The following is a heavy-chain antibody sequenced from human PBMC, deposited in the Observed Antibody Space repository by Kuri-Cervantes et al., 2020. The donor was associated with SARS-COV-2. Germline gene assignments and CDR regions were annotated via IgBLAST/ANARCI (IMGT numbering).Heavy chain of an antibody. Sequence: SETLSLTCAVYGGSFSGYYWSWIRQPPGKGLEWIGEINHSGSTNYNPSPKSRVTISVDTSKKQFSLKLSPVTAADTDVYYCARGLGAARPRYYGMDVWGQGTTVTVSS. CDR3: ARGLGAARPRYYGMDV. V-gene: IGHV4-34*01. J-gene: IGHJ6*02. CDR1: GGSFSGYY. CDR2: INHSGST. D-gene: IGHD6-6*01.